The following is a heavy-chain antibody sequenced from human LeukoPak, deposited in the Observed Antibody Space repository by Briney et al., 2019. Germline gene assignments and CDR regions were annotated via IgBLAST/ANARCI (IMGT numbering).Heavy chain of an antibody. CDR3: AREIGGYDYFDY. V-gene: IGHV3-74*01. Sequence: GGSLRLSCAASGFTFSSYWMHWVRQAPGKGLVWVSRINSDGSSTSYADSVKGRFTISRDNAKNTLYLQMNSLRAEDTAVYYCAREIGGYDYFDYWGQGTLVTVSS. D-gene: IGHD5-12*01. CDR2: INSDGSST. J-gene: IGHJ4*02. CDR1: GFTFSSYW.